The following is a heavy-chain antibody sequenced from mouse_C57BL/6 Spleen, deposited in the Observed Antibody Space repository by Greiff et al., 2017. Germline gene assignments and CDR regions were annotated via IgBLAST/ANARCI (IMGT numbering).Heavy chain of an antibody. D-gene: IGHD4-1*01. CDR3: ASLTGGL. CDR1: GFTFSSYT. CDR2: ISGGGGNT. Sequence: EVKLVESGGGLVKPGGSLKLSCAASGFTFSSYTMSWVRQTPEKRLEWVATISGGGGNTYSPESVKGRFTIARDNAKTTLYLQMSSLGSEDTALYYCASLTGGLGGTGTTVTVSS. J-gene: IGHJ1*03. V-gene: IGHV5-9*01.